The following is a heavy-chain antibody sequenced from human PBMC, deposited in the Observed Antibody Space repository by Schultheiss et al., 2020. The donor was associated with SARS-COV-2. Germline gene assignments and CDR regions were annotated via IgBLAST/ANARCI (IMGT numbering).Heavy chain of an antibody. Sequence: GGSLRLSCAASGFTFSSYWMSWVRQAPGKGLEWVANIKQDGSEKYYVDSVKGRFTISRDNAKNSLYLQMNSLRAEDTAVYYCAGNGVYYYYGMDVWGQGTMVTVSS. CDR1: GFTFSSYW. V-gene: IGHV3-7*03. D-gene: IGHD2-8*01. CDR2: IKQDGSEK. J-gene: IGHJ6*02. CDR3: AGNGVYYYYGMDV.